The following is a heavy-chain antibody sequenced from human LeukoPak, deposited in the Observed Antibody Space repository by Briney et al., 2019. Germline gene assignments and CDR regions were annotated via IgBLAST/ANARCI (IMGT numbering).Heavy chain of an antibody. CDR1: GYSISSGYY. Sequence: SETLSLTCAVSGYSISSGYYWGWIRQPPGKGREWIGIIYHSGSTYYNPSLKSRVTMSVDTSKNQLSLKLSSVTAADTAVYYCARVATRGHCSSTSCYGNYGMDVWGKGTTVTVSS. CDR3: ARVATRGHCSSTSCYGNYGMDV. J-gene: IGHJ6*04. CDR2: IYHSGST. V-gene: IGHV4-38-2*01. D-gene: IGHD2-2*01.